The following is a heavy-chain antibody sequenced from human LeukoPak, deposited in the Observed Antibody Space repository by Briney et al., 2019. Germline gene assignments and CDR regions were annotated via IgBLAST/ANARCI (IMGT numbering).Heavy chain of an antibody. V-gene: IGHV1-69*13. CDR2: IIPIFGTA. CDR3: ARTAMVRGRNHYYYYYMDV. J-gene: IGHJ6*03. CDR1: GSTFSSYA. Sequence: SVKVSCKASGSTFSSYAISWARQAPGQGLEWMGGIIPIFGTANYAQKFQGRVTITADESTSTAYMELSSLRSEDTAVYYCARTAMVRGRNHYYYYYMDVWGKGTTVTISS. D-gene: IGHD3-10*01.